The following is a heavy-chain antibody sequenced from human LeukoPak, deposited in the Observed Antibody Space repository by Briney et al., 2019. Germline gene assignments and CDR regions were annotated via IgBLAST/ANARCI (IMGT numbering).Heavy chain of an antibody. Sequence: GGSLRLSCVGSGFIFSRYWLNWVRQAPGKGLEWVSSISSGSRYIYYVDSVKGRFTISRDNAKNSLYLQMNSLRAEDTAVYYCARDIVSVAAATASDYWGQGTLVTVSS. CDR3: ARDIVSVAAATASDY. CDR1: GFIFSRYW. CDR2: ISSGSRYI. V-gene: IGHV3-21*01. J-gene: IGHJ4*02. D-gene: IGHD2-15*01.